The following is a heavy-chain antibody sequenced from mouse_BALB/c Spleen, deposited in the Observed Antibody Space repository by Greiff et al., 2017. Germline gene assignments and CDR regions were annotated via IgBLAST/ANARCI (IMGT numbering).Heavy chain of an antibody. CDR2: INSNGGST. CDR3: ARDKTRFDY. J-gene: IGHJ2*01. V-gene: IGHV5-6-3*01. Sequence: DVKLVESGGGLVQPGGSLKLSCAASGFTFSSYGMSWVRQTPDKRLELVATINSNGGSTYYPDSVKGRFTISRDNAKNTLYLQMSSLKSEDTAMYYCARDKTRFDYWGQGTTLTVSS. CDR1: GFTFSSYG.